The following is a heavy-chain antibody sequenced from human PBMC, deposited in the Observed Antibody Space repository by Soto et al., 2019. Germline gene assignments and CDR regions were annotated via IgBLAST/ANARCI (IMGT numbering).Heavy chain of an antibody. V-gene: IGHV3-23*01. CDR3: SKGEMSTIRNSFDP. CDR1: GFNTRFYS. D-gene: IGHD1-7*01. J-gene: IGHJ5*02. CDR2: LSRSGGAT. Sequence: GGSLRLFCTASGFNTRFYSMSWVRQTPGKGLEWVAALSRSGGATYYADSVRGRFTISRDASKDTLFLQMSNLRAEDTALYYYSKGEMSTIRNSFDPWGQGTLVTVSS.